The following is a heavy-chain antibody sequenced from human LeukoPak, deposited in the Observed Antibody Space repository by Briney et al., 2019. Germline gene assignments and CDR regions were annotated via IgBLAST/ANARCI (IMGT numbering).Heavy chain of an antibody. D-gene: IGHD4-17*01. V-gene: IGHV4-38-2*01. CDR2: IYDSGST. CDR1: GYSISSGYN. Sequence: PSETLSLTCAVSGYSISSGYNWGGSRPPPGKGQEWIGIIYDSGSTYYKPSLKSRVTISVDTSKNQFSLKLSSVTAADTAVYYCPRAVTNIHYWGRGTLVSVFS. CDR3: PRAVTNIHY. J-gene: IGHJ4*02.